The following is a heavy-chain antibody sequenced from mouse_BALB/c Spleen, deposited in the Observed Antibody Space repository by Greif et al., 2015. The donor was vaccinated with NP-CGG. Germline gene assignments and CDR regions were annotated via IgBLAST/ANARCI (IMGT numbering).Heavy chain of an antibody. CDR3: ARRTGTEAMDY. J-gene: IGHJ4*01. Sequence: QVQLQQSVPELVTAGDSVQISCKPSGYTCTDYSLKWVTQKPGPGLEWIGWLYPGSGNTQYNEKFKGKATLTGDTSSSTAYMLLSSLTSEDTAVYFCARRTGTEAMDYWGQGTSVTVSS. D-gene: IGHD4-1*01. CDR1: GYTCTDYS. CDR2: LYPGSGNT. V-gene: IGHV1-84*02.